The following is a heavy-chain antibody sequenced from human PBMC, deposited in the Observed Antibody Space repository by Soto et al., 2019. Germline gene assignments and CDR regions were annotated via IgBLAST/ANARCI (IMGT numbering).Heavy chain of an antibody. V-gene: IGHV3-74*01. J-gene: IGHJ6*02. CDR1: GFTFSNTW. CDR2: INSDGTTT. D-gene: IGHD2-2*01. CDR3: ATDGSYAQHV. Sequence: EVQLVVSGGGLFQPGGSLRLSCAASGFTFSNTWMHWVRQAPGKRLVWVSHINSDGTTTTYADSVKGRFTISRDNAKNTVHLQMNSLRAEDTAVYYCATDGSYAQHVWGQGTTVTVSS.